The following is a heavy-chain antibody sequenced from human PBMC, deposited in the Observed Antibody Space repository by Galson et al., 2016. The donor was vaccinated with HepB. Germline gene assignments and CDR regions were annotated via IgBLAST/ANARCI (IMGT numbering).Heavy chain of an antibody. CDR2: ISRSSSYI. Sequence: SLRLSCAASGFTFSSYSINWVRQAPGKGLEWVPSISRSSSYIYYADSVKGRLTISRDNAKNSVYLQMNSLRAEDTAVYYCARVIGWFAEISGGAFDIWGQGTMVTVSS. CDR1: GFTFSSYS. J-gene: IGHJ3*02. D-gene: IGHD3-10*01. CDR3: ARVIGWFAEISGGAFDI. V-gene: IGHV3-21*01.